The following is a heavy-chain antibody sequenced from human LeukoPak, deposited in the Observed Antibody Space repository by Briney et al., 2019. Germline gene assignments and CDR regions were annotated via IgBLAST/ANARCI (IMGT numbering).Heavy chain of an antibody. CDR1: GGSISSYY. CDR3: ARDQIHCSGGSCASWGIDY. D-gene: IGHD2-15*01. CDR2: IYYSGST. V-gene: IGHV4-59*01. Sequence: PSETLSLTCTVSGGSISSYYWSWIRQPPGKGLEWIGYIYYSGSTNYNPSLKSRVTISVDTSKNQFSLKLSSVTAADTAVYYCARDQIHCSGGSCASWGIDYWGQGTLVTVSS. J-gene: IGHJ4*02.